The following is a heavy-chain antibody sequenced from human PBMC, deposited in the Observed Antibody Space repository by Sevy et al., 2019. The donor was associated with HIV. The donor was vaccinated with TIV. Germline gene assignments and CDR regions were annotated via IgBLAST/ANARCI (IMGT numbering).Heavy chain of an antibody. CDR3: ARDPQWGTTVTTPRGMDV. J-gene: IGHJ6*02. V-gene: IGHV1-3*01. Sequence: ASVKVSCKASGYTFTSYAMHWVRQAPGQRLEWMGWINAGNGNTKYSQKFQGRVTITRDTSASTAYMELSSLRSEDTAVYYYARDPQWGTTVTTPRGMDVWGQGTTVTVSS. CDR1: GYTFTSYA. CDR2: INAGNGNT. D-gene: IGHD4-17*01.